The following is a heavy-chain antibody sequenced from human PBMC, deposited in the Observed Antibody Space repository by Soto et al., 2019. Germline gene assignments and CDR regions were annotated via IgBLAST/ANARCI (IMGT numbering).Heavy chain of an antibody. CDR2: IYYSGST. CDR3: AREKYALSSIPYFDY. V-gene: IGHV4-31*03. J-gene: IGHJ4*02. Sequence: SETLSLTCTVSGGSISSGGYYWSWIRQHPGKGLEWIGYIYYSGSTYYNPSLKSRVTISVDTSKNQFSLKLSSVTAADTAVYYCAREKYALSSIPYFDYWGQGTLVTVSS. D-gene: IGHD2-21*01. CDR1: GGSISSGGYY.